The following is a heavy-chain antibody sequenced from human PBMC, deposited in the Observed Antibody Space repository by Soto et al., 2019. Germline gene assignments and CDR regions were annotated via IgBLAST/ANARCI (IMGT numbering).Heavy chain of an antibody. Sequence: GGSLRLSCAASGFTFSDHYMDWVRQAPGKGLEWVGRTRNKANSYTTEYAASVKGRFTISRDDSKNSLYLQMNSLKTEDTAVYYCAREFPIWGSYRSSSAFDIWGQGTMVTVSS. D-gene: IGHD3-16*02. CDR1: GFTFSDHY. CDR2: TRNKANSYTT. CDR3: AREFPIWGSYRSSSAFDI. V-gene: IGHV3-72*01. J-gene: IGHJ3*02.